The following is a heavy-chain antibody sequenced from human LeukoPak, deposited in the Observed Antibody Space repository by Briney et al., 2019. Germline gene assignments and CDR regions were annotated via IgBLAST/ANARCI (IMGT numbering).Heavy chain of an antibody. V-gene: IGHV3-13*01. D-gene: IGHD4-17*01. Sequence: GGSLRLSCAASGFTFSGYDMHWDRQATGKGLEWVSAIGTAGDTYYPGSVKGRFTISRENAKNSLYLQMNSLRAGDTAVYYCARAGTTVTTSAFDIWGQGTMVTVSS. CDR3: ARAGTTVTTSAFDI. J-gene: IGHJ3*02. CDR2: IGTAGDT. CDR1: GFTFSGYD.